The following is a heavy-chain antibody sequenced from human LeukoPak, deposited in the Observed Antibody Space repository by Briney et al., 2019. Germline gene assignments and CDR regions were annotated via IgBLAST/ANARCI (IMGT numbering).Heavy chain of an antibody. CDR3: ARDDSSRDDSGDYLY. CDR2: VRFSGST. D-gene: IGHD3-3*01. J-gene: IGHJ4*02. CDR1: SGSVTSHH. V-gene: IGHV4-4*07. Sequence: PSETLSLTCAVSSGSVTSHHWAWIRQPAGKGLEWVGRVRFSGSTNYNPSLRSRVAISLDKSKNELSLTLNSVSAADTVVYYCARDDSSRDDSGDYLYWDRGVLVTVSS.